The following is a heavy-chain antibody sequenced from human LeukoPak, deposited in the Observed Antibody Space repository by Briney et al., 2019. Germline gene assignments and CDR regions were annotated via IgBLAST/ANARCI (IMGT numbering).Heavy chain of an antibody. CDR3: ARHRPDSSGWLDAFDI. CDR1: GYTFTSYG. Sequence: ASVKVSCKASGYTFTSYGISWVRQAPGQGLEWMGWISAYNGNTNYAQKLQGRVTMTTDTSTSTAYMELRSLRPDDTAVYYCARHRPDSSGWLDAFDIWGQGTMVTVSS. D-gene: IGHD6-19*01. V-gene: IGHV1-18*01. J-gene: IGHJ3*02. CDR2: ISAYNGNT.